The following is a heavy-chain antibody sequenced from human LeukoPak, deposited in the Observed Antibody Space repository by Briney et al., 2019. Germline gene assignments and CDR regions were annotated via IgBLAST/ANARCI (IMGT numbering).Heavy chain of an antibody. CDR2: ISYDGSNK. CDR3: ARVEYYYDSSGSTGYYFDY. D-gene: IGHD3-22*01. V-gene: IGHV3-30-3*01. J-gene: IGHJ4*02. Sequence: GGSLRLSCAASGFTFSSYAMHWVRQAPGKGLEWVAVISYDGSNKYYAGSVKCRFTISRDNSKNTLYLQMNSLRAEDTAVYYCARVEYYYDSSGSTGYYFDYWGQGTLVTVSS. CDR1: GFTFSSYA.